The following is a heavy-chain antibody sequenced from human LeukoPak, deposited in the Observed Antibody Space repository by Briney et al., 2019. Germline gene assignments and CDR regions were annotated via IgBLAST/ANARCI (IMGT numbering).Heavy chain of an antibody. CDR1: GGSISSGSYY. CDR2: IYTSGST. J-gene: IGHJ6*03. V-gene: IGHV4-61*02. Sequence: SETLSLTCTVSGGSISSGSYYWSWIRQPAGKGLEWIGRIYTSGSTNYNPSLKSRVTISVDTSKNQFSLKLSSVTAADTAVYYCARGLRYDGSGSYFATDYYYYNMDVWGKGTTVTVSS. D-gene: IGHD3-10*01. CDR3: ARGLRYDGSGSYFATDYYYYNMDV.